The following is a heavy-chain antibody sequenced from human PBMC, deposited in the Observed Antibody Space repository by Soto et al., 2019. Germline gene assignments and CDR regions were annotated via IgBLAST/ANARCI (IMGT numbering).Heavy chain of an antibody. CDR1: GYTFASYA. CDR3: ARDPPPPDY. J-gene: IGHJ4*02. CDR2: SSAYNGNT. Sequence: QVQLVQSGAEVKKPGASVKVSCKASGYTFASYALSWLRQAPGQGLEGMGWSSAYNGNTNYAQKLQGRATMTTDTSTSTAYMELRSLRSDDTAVYYCARDPPPPDYWGQGTLVTVSS. V-gene: IGHV1-18*01.